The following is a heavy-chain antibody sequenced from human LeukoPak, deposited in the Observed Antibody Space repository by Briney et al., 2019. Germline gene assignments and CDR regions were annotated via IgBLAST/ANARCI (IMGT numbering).Heavy chain of an antibody. CDR2: ISGRGDKT. CDR3: AKDIFGDGYLDCPGACPEY. J-gene: IGHJ4*02. CDR1: GFTFSSHG. Sequence: PGGSLRLSCKTSGFTFSSHGMNWVRQGPGKGLEWVAVISGRGDKTYYSDSLEGRFTISRDNSKNPLYLQMKGLRDEDPAVYYCAKDIFGDGYLDCPGACPEYWGQGTRVTVSS. D-gene: IGHD3-16*01. V-gene: IGHV3-23*01.